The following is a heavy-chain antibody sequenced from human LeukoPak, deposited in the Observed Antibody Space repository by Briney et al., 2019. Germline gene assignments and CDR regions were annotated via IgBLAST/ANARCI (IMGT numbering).Heavy chain of an antibody. J-gene: IGHJ4*02. D-gene: IGHD5-24*01. CDR2: INPNNGGT. CDR1: GYTFTGYY. Sequence: ASVTVSCKASGYTFTGYYMHWVRKAPGQGLEWMGWINPNNGGTNYAQKFQGRVTMTRDTSISTAYMELSSLRSDDTAVYYCGRAEGVEMVEYWGQGTLVTVSS. CDR3: GRAEGVEMVEY. V-gene: IGHV1-2*02.